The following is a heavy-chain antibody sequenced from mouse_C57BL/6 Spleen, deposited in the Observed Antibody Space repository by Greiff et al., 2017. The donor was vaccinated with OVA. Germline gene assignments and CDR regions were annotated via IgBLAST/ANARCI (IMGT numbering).Heavy chain of an antibody. CDR1: GYTFTSYG. Sequence: QVQLQQSGAELARPGASVKLSCKASGYTFTSYGISWVKQSTGQGLEWIGEIYPRSGNTYYNEKFKGKATLTADKSSSTAYMELRSLTSEDSAVYFCAREGPYYYGSSPYYAMDYWGQGTSVTVSS. CDR3: AREGPYYYGSSPYYAMDY. J-gene: IGHJ4*01. CDR2: IYPRSGNT. V-gene: IGHV1-81*01. D-gene: IGHD1-1*01.